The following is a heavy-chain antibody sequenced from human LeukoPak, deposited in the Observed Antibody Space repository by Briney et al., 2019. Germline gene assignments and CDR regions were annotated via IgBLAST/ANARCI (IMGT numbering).Heavy chain of an antibody. D-gene: IGHD2-2*02. CDR1: GYTFTCYG. J-gene: IGHJ4*02. Sequence: GASVKVSCKASGYTFTCYGISWVRQAPGQGLEWMGWISAYNGNTNYAQKLQGRVTMTTDTSTSTAYMELRSLRSDDTAVYYCARGDAPAAITYFDYWGQGTLVTVSS. CDR2: ISAYNGNT. V-gene: IGHV1-18*01. CDR3: ARGDAPAAITYFDY.